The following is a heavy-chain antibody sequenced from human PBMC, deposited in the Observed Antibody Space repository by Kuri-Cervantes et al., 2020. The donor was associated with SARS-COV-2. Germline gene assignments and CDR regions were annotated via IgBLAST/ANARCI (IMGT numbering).Heavy chain of an antibody. J-gene: IGHJ3*02. D-gene: IGHD2-2*01. Sequence: ESLKISCTVSCGSISSYYWSWIWQPPGKGLEWSGYIYYSGSTNYNPSLKSRVTISVDTSKNQFSLKLSSVTAADTAVYYCARVVPAAISFFDIWGQGTMVTVSS. V-gene: IGHV4-59*12. CDR1: CGSISSYY. CDR3: ARVVPAAISFFDI. CDR2: IYYSGST.